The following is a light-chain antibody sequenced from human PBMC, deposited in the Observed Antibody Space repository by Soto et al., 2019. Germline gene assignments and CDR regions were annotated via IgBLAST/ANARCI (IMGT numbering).Light chain of an antibody. J-gene: IGKJ1*01. CDR1: QTISSW. CDR3: QHYKSYSEA. Sequence: DIQMTQSPSTLSGSVGDRVTITCRASQTISSWMAWYQQKRGKAPKLPIYKASTLKRGVPSRFSGSGSGTEFTLTISSLQPDDFATYYCQHYKSYSEAFGQGTKGDTK. CDR2: KAS. V-gene: IGKV1-5*03.